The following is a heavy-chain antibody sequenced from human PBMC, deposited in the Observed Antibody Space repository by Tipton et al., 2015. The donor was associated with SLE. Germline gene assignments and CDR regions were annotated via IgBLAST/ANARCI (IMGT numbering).Heavy chain of an antibody. V-gene: IGHV4-61*01. CDR1: GGSVSSGSYY. Sequence: TLSLTCTVSGGSVSSGSYYWSWIRQPPGKGLEWIGYIYYSGSTNYNPSLKSRVTISVDTSKNQFSLKVGSATAADTAVYYCARGRLGDAQHHFDYWGPGTLVTVSS. CDR2: IYYSGST. D-gene: IGHD1-26*01. CDR3: ARGRLGDAQHHFDY. J-gene: IGHJ4*02.